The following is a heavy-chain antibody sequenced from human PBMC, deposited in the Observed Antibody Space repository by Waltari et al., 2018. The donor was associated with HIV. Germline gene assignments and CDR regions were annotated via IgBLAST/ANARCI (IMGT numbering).Heavy chain of an antibody. Sequence: EVQLVESGGGLVQPGGSLRLSCAATGFIFSSYWMHWGRQVPGKGRLWVSRIKYDGSSATYADSVKGRFTISRDNAKNTLYLQMNSLRAEDTAVYYCARVEVVISSPWYWYFDLWGRGTLVTVSS. V-gene: IGHV3-74*01. D-gene: IGHD3-3*01. CDR1: GFIFSSYW. CDR3: ARVEVVISSPWYWYFDL. J-gene: IGHJ2*01. CDR2: IKYDGSSA.